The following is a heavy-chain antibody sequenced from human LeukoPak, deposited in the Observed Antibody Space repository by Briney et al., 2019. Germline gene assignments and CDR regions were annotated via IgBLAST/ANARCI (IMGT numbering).Heavy chain of an antibody. V-gene: IGHV4-59*01. Sequence: SETLSLTCTVSGGSISSYYWSWIRQPPGKGLEWIGYIYYSGSTNYNPSLKSRVIISVDTSKNQFSLKLSSVTAADTAVYYCAREAREPDGDSSGYFDYWGQGTLVTVSS. J-gene: IGHJ4*02. CDR2: IYYSGST. CDR3: AREAREPDGDSSGYFDY. CDR1: GGSISSYY. D-gene: IGHD3-22*01.